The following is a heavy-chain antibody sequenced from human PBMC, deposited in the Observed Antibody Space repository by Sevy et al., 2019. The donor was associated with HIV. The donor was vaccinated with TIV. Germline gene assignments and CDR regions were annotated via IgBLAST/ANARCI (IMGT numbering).Heavy chain of an antibody. CDR2: IRYDGSNK. D-gene: IGHD2-8*02. CDR3: ARDGKVVLVMYGIPFDAFDI. Sequence: GGSLRLSCAASGFTFSNYGIHWVRQAPGKGLEWVAFIRYDGSNKNYADSVMGRFTIPRDNSKNTLYLEMNSLRAEDTAVYYCARDGKVVLVMYGIPFDAFDIWGQGTMVTVSS. J-gene: IGHJ3*02. CDR1: GFTFSNYG. V-gene: IGHV3-30*02.